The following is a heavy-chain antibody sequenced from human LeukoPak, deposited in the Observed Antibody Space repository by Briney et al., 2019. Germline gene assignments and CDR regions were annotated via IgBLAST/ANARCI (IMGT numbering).Heavy chain of an antibody. J-gene: IGHJ4*02. V-gene: IGHV3-23*01. Sequence: GGSLRLSCATSGFTFSNFAMNWVRQAPGKGLEWVSVISSNGGRTYYANSVKGRFTVSRDNSKNTLCLQMNSLRAEDTAVYYCARDFDYWGQGTLVTVSS. CDR3: ARDFDY. CDR1: GFTFSNFA. CDR2: ISSNGGRT.